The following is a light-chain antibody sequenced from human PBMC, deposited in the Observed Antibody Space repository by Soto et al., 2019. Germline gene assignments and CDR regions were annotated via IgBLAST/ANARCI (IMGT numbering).Light chain of an antibody. Sequence: QSVLTQPPSASGAPGQRVIISCSGSSSNIGTKTVSWYQQLPGTAPKLLIYTDNQRPSGVPDRFSGSKSGTSASLAISGLQSEDEADYYCASWDVSLTGVVFGGGTKLTVL. V-gene: IGLV1-44*01. CDR1: SSNIGTKT. CDR3: ASWDVSLTGVV. J-gene: IGLJ2*01. CDR2: TDN.